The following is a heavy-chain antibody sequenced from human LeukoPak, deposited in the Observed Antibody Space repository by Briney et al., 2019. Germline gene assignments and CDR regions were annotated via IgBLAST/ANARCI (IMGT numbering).Heavy chain of an antibody. CDR3: AKGRGIAAAGPRGY. D-gene: IGHD6-13*01. Sequence: PGGFLRLSCAASGFTFSSYGMHWVRQAPGKGLEWVAFIRYDGSNKYYADSVKGRFTISRDNSKNTLYLQMNSLRAEDTAVYYCAKGRGIAAAGPRGYWGQGTLVTVSS. J-gene: IGHJ4*02. CDR1: GFTFSSYG. V-gene: IGHV3-30*02. CDR2: IRYDGSNK.